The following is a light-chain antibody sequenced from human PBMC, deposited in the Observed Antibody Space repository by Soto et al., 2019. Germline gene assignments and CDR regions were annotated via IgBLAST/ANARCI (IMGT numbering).Light chain of an antibody. Sequence: DIQMTQSPSSLSASVGDRVTITCRASQGIYNYLAWYQQKPGNVPDLLIYAASTLRSGVPSRFRGSGSGTDFTLTISSLQPEDVATYYCQKYNSAPLTFGGGTKVDIK. CDR3: QKYNSAPLT. CDR1: QGIYNY. J-gene: IGKJ4*01. V-gene: IGKV1-27*01. CDR2: AAS.